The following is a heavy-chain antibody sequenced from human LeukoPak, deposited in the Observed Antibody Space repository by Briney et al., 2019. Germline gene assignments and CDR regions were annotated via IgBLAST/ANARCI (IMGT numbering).Heavy chain of an antibody. V-gene: IGHV3-7*01. CDR2: IKQDGSEK. J-gene: IGHJ4*02. CDR3: ARDLGSDYDILTGGLDY. CDR1: GFTFSSYW. D-gene: IGHD3-9*01. Sequence: GGSLGLSCAASGFTFSSYWMSWVRQAPGKGLEWVANIKQDGSEKYYVDSVKGRFTISRDNAKNSLYLQMNSLRAEDTAVYYCARDLGSDYDILTGGLDYWGQGTLVTVSS.